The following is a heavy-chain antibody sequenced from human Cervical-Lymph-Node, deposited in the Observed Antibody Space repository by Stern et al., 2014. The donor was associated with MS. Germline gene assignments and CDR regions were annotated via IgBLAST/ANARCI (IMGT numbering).Heavy chain of an antibody. CDR3: AKSGSSPFDD. Sequence: EVQLVESGGGWVQPGRSLRLSCATSGFTFDDYGMHCVRQAPGRGLEWVSTISWNSAIIAYADSVKGRFTISRDNAKNSLNLQMNSLRAEDTALYYCAKSGSSPFDDWGQGTLVTVSS. V-gene: IGHV3-9*01. CDR2: ISWNSAII. J-gene: IGHJ4*02. D-gene: IGHD6-6*01. CDR1: GFTFDDYG.